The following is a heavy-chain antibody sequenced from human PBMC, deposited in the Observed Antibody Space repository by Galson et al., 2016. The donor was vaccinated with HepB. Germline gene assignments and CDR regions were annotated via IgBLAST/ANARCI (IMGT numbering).Heavy chain of an antibody. Sequence: QSGAEVKKPGESLKISCKGSGYNFISYWIGWVRQMPGKGLEWMGIIYPGDSETRYSPSFQGQVTISADKSISTAYLQWSSLKAADTAMYYCARHMGTFAGVSAYDIWGQGTMVTVSS. J-gene: IGHJ3*02. CDR3: ARHMGTFAGVSAYDI. CDR2: IYPGDSET. CDR1: GYNFISYW. V-gene: IGHV5-51*01. D-gene: IGHD3-16*01.